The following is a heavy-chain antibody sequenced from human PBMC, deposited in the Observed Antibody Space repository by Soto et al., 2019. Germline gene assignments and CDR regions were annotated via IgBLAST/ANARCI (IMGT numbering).Heavy chain of an antibody. V-gene: IGHV4-59*01. Sequence: SETLSLTCTVSGGSISSYYWSWIRQPPGKGLEWIGYIYYSGSTNYNPSLKSRVTISVDTSKNQFSLKLSSVTAADTAVYYCARENYDILTGYYKFDYWGQGTLVTVSS. D-gene: IGHD3-9*01. CDR1: GGSISSYY. CDR2: IYYSGST. CDR3: ARENYDILTGYYKFDY. J-gene: IGHJ4*02.